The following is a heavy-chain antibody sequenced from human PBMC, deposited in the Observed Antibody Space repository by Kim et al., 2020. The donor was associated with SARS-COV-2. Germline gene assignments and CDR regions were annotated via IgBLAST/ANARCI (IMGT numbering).Heavy chain of an antibody. J-gene: IGHJ4*02. D-gene: IGHD4-17*01. CDR3: ARGRNLGRYGDYVY. Sequence: SETLSLTCAVYGGSFSGYYWSWIRQPPGKGLEWIGEINHSGSTNYNPSLKSRVTISVDTSKNQFSLKLSSVTAADTAVYYCARGRNLGRYGDYVYWGQGTLVTVSS. CDR2: INHSGST. V-gene: IGHV4-34*01. CDR1: GGSFSGYY.